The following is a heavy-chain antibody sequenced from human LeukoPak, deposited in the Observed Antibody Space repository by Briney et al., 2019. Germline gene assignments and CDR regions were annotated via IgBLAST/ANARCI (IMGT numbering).Heavy chain of an antibody. V-gene: IGHV3-30-3*01. CDR1: GFTFSSYA. Sequence: GGSLRLSCAASGFTFSSYAMHWVRQAPGKGLEWVAVISYDGSNKYYADSVKGRFTISRDNSKNTLYLQMNSLRAEDTAVYYCARESPPVKYSSGWYVSWSDPWGQGTLVTVSS. D-gene: IGHD6-19*01. J-gene: IGHJ5*02. CDR2: ISYDGSNK. CDR3: ARESPPVKYSSGWYVSWSDP.